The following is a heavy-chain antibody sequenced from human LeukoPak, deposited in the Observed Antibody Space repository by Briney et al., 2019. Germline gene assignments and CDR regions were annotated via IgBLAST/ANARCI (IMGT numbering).Heavy chain of an antibody. V-gene: IGHV4-38-2*01. J-gene: IGHJ4*02. CDR2: IYHSGDT. CDR3: ARQGYCSGGTCYRYFDY. D-gene: IGHD2-15*01. Sequence: SETLSLTCAVSGYSISSGYYWGWIRQPPGKGLAWSGSIYHSGDTYYNPSLKSRITISGDTSKNQFSLKLNSVTAADTAVYYCARQGYCSGGTCYRYFDYWGQGTLVTVSS. CDR1: GYSISSGYY.